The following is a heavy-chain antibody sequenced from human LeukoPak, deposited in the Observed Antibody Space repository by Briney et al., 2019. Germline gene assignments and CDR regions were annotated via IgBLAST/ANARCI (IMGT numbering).Heavy chain of an antibody. Sequence: PSETLSLTCTVSGGSISSGDYYWSWIRQPPGKGLEWIGYIYYSGSTYYNPSLKSRVTISVDTSKNQFSLKLSSVTAADTAVYYCAGSTANYDILTGYYTDAEYFQHWGQGTLVTVSS. CDR3: AGSTANYDILTGYYTDAEYFQH. J-gene: IGHJ1*01. CDR1: GGSISSGDYY. D-gene: IGHD3-9*01. V-gene: IGHV4-30-4*01. CDR2: IYYSGST.